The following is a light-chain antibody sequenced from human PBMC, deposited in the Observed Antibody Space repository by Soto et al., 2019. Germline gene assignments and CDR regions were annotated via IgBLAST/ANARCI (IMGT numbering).Light chain of an antibody. J-gene: IGKJ1*01. CDR3: RGDGTSAPWT. Sequence: VLTQSPDTLSLSPGERTTLSCRASQNIRGNELAWYQQKPGQPPRLLIYRGSSRAPGIPDRFSGRGSGTDFTLTISRLEPEAFAVYYCRGDGTSAPWTFGQGT. CDR1: QNIRGNE. CDR2: RGS. V-gene: IGKV3-20*01.